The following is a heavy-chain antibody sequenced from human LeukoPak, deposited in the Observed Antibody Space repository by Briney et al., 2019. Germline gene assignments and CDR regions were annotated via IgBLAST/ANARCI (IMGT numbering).Heavy chain of an antibody. CDR1: GFTFSSYG. CDR2: IWYDGSNK. Sequence: PGGSPRLSCAASGFTFSSYGMHWVRQAPGKGLEWVAVIWYDGSNKYYADSVKGRFTISRDNSKNALYLQMNSLRAEDTAVYYCARDRGLRYYFDYWGQGTLVTVSS. J-gene: IGHJ4*02. D-gene: IGHD3-10*01. V-gene: IGHV3-33*01. CDR3: ARDRGLRYYFDY.